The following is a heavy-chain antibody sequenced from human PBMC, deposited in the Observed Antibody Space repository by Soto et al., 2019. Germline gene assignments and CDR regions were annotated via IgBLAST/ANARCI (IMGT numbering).Heavy chain of an antibody. J-gene: IGHJ4*02. CDR3: ASEKPTLRHLFDY. CDR2: INHSGST. Sequence: SETLSLTCAVYGGSFSGYYWSWIRQPPGKGLEWIGEINHSGSTNYNPSLKSRVTISVDTSKNQFSLKLSSVTAADTAVYYCASEKPTLRHLFDYWGQGTLVTVSS. V-gene: IGHV4-34*01. CDR1: GGSFSGYY. D-gene: IGHD3-3*01.